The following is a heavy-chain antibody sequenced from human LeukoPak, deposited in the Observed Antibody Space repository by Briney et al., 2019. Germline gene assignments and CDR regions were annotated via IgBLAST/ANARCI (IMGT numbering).Heavy chain of an antibody. D-gene: IGHD4-17*01. CDR2: FGHSGTI. Sequence: GGSLRLSCAASGFHFSAYDMHWVRQAPGEGLEWVAYFGHSGTIYYADSVRGRFTISRDNAKNPLHLQMTSLRADDTAVYYCAGYGDYPYWGQGTPVTVSS. CDR1: GFHFSAYD. CDR3: AGYGDYPY. J-gene: IGHJ4*02. V-gene: IGHV3-69-1*01.